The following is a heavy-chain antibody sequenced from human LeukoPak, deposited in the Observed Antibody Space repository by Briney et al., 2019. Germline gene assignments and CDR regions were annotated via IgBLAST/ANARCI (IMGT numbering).Heavy chain of an antibody. Sequence: QTGGSLGLSCTSSGFTFREFAVSWFRQAPGKGLEWIGFIRSSIYGGTPKAAASVKGRFIFSRDDSKGVAYLRMNSLKTDDTAVYYCSREWGNGNDLRPDSWGQGTLVTVSS. CDR1: GFTFREFA. CDR2: IRSSIYGGTP. J-gene: IGHJ4*02. CDR3: SREWGNGNDLRPDS. D-gene: IGHD1-1*01. V-gene: IGHV3-49*03.